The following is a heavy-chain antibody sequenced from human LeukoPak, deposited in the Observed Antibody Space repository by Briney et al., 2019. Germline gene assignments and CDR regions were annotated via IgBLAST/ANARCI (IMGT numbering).Heavy chain of an antibody. CDR2: IYYSGRT. Sequence: SETLSLTCSVSGDSVSRSDSYWDWIRQPPGKGLEWIGTIYYSGRTYYSPSLKSRVTMSVDPSNNQFSLTLRSVTAADTAVYYCARRRYYDGSGYLEWGQGTLFSVSS. D-gene: IGHD3-22*01. J-gene: IGHJ1*01. V-gene: IGHV4-39*01. CDR1: GDSVSRSDSY. CDR3: ARRRYYDGSGYLE.